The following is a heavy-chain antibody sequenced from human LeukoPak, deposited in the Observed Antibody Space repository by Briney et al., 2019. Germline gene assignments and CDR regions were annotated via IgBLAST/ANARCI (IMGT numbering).Heavy chain of an antibody. V-gene: IGHV3-23*01. CDR2: ISGSGGTT. J-gene: IGHJ4*02. CDR3: AKDGYFHDSSGYSYFDS. Sequence: GGSLRLSCAASGFTFNNFPMSWVRQVPGKGREWVSSISGSGGTTYYAGSVRGRFTISRDNAKKTLFLHMRSLRAEDTALYYCAKDGYFHDSSGYSYFDSWGQGILVSVSS. CDR1: GFTFNNFP. D-gene: IGHD3-22*01.